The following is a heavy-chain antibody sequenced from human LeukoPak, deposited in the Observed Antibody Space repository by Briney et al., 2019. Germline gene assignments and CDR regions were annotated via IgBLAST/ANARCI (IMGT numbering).Heavy chain of an antibody. D-gene: IGHD3-10*01. CDR2: ISSSSSYI. Sequence: SGGSLRLSCAASGFTFSSYNMNWVRQAPGKGLEWVSSISSSSSYIYYADSVKGRFTISRDNAKNPVYLQMNSLRAEDAAVYYCARGNHLGLLWFGDWGQGTLVTVSS. J-gene: IGHJ4*02. V-gene: IGHV3-21*01. CDR1: GFTFSSYN. CDR3: ARGNHLGLLWFGD.